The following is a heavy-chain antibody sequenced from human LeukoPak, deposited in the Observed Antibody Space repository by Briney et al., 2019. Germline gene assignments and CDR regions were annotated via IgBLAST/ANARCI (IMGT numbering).Heavy chain of an antibody. CDR3: ARRAGEYSHPYDY. Sequence: PGGSLRLSCTVSGVTVSSNSMSWVRQAPGEGLEWVSFIYSGGNTHYSDSVKGRFTISRDNSKNTLYLQMNSLRAEDTAVYYCARRAGEYSHPYDYWGQGTLVTVSS. CDR1: GVTVSSNS. CDR2: IYSGGNT. V-gene: IGHV3-53*01. D-gene: IGHD4-17*01. J-gene: IGHJ4*02.